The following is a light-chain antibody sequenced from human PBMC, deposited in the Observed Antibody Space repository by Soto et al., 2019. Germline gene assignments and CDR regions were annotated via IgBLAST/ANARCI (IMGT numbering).Light chain of an antibody. CDR1: ASTFGRNY. J-gene: IGLJ1*01. V-gene: IGLV1-47*01. Sequence: ALTQSPSASGTPGQRVTISCSGSASTFGRNYVYWYQQLPGTAPKLLIYRNSQRPSGVPDRFSGSKSGTSASLAISGLRSEDEADYYCAAWDDNLSGLYVFGAGTKVTVL. CDR3: AAWDDNLSGLYV. CDR2: RNS.